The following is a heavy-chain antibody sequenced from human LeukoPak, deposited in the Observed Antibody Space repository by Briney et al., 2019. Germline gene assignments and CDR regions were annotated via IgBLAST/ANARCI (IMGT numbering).Heavy chain of an antibody. D-gene: IGHD3-16*01. J-gene: IGHJ4*02. CDR3: ASGGHLDY. Sequence: QPGGSLRLSCAASGITFSRFWMSWVRQAPGKGLQWVANINQDGSEKHYVDSVKGRFTISRDNAENSLYLQMNSLRAEDTAVHYCASGGHLDYWGQGALVTVAS. CDR2: INQDGSEK. V-gene: IGHV3-7*03. CDR1: GITFSRFW.